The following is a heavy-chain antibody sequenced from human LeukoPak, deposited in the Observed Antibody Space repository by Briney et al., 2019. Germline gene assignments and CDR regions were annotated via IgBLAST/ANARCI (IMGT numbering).Heavy chain of an antibody. V-gene: IGHV1-18*01. CDR1: GHTFTSYG. J-gene: IGHJ4*02. CDR3: ARSDGQYIIGGYYFDY. D-gene: IGHD3-16*01. CDR2: ISAYNAIT. Sequence: ASVKVSCKASGHTFTSYGINWVRQAPGQGLEWMGWISAYNAITNYAQKLQGRVTMTTDTSTSTAYMELRSLRSDDTAVYYCARSDGQYIIGGYYFDYWGQGTLVTVSS.